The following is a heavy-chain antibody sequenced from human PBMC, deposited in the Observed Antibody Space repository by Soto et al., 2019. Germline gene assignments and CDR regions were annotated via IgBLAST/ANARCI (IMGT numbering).Heavy chain of an antibody. CDR1: GGSISSYY. CDR3: ARQRGYYVDY. D-gene: IGHD3-22*01. J-gene: IGHJ4*02. V-gene: IGHV4-59*01. Sequence: SETLSLTCTVSGGSISSYYWSWIRQPPGKGLEWIGCIYYSGSSNYNPSLKSRVTISVDTSKNQFSLKLSSVTAADTAVYYCARQRGYYVDYWGQGTLVTVSS. CDR2: IYYSGSS.